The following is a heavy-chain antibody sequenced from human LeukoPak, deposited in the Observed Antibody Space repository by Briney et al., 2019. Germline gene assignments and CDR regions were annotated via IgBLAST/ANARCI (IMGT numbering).Heavy chain of an antibody. CDR3: ARGNTILGVPEIDY. J-gene: IGHJ4*02. D-gene: IGHD3-3*01. CDR2: INPNSGGT. CDR1: GYTFTGYY. Sequence: ASVKVSCKASGYTFTGYYMHWVRQAPGQGLEWMGWINPNSGGTNYAQKFQGRVTMTRDTSISTAYMELSRLRSDDTAVYYCARGNTILGVPEIDYWGQGTLVTVSS. V-gene: IGHV1-2*02.